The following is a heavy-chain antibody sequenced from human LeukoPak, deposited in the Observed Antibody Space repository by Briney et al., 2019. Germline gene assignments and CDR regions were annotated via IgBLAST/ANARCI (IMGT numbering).Heavy chain of an antibody. D-gene: IGHD3-22*01. CDR3: ARASSGSDWYFDL. J-gene: IGHJ2*01. CDR2: ISSSGSTI. CDR1: GFTFSSYE. V-gene: IGHV3-48*03. Sequence: GGSLRLSCAASGFTFSSYEMNWVRQAPGKGLEWVSYISSSGSTIYYADSAKGRFTISRDNAKNSLYLQMNSLRAEDTAVYYCARASSGSDWYFDLWGRGTLVTVSS.